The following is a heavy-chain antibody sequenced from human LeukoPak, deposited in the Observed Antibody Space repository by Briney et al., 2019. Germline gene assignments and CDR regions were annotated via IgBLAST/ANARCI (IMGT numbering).Heavy chain of an antibody. Sequence: SETLSLTCAVSGYSISSGYYWGWIRQPPGKGLQWIGSIFQRGYSYYNPSLKSRVTISVDTSRNQFSLKLSSVTAADTAVYYCAGDKETTSNGRPNWLDPWGQGTLVTVSS. D-gene: IGHD1-1*01. CDR3: AGDKETTSNGRPNWLDP. V-gene: IGHV4-38-2*01. CDR2: IFQRGYS. J-gene: IGHJ5*02. CDR1: GYSISSGYY.